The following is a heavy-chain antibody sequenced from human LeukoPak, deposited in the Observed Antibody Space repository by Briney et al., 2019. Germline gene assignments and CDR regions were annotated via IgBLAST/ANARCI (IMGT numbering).Heavy chain of an antibody. J-gene: IGHJ4*02. Sequence: PSETLSLTCAVYGGSFSGYYWGWIRQPPGKGLEWIGIIYYNGNTHFNPSLNNRVTILVDTSKNQFSLTVSSVTAADTAVYYCARVWCNSRWYAFDYWGQGTPVIVSS. D-gene: IGHD6-13*01. CDR3: ARVWCNSRWYAFDY. CDR1: GGSFSGYY. CDR2: IYYNGNT. V-gene: IGHV4-34*01.